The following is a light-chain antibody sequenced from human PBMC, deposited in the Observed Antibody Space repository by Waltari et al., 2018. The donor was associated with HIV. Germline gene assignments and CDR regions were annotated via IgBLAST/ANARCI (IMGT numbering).Light chain of an antibody. CDR2: GTN. CDR1: SLRTYS. CDR3: NSRDDIGHWF. J-gene: IGLJ3*02. Sequence: SSELTQDPAVSVALGKTVRITCQGASLRTYSASWYQQKPGQAPVLVFYGTNNRPSGIPDRFSGSNSGDTASLTITGAQAEDEADYYCNSRDDIGHWFFGAGTKVTVL. V-gene: IGLV3-19*01.